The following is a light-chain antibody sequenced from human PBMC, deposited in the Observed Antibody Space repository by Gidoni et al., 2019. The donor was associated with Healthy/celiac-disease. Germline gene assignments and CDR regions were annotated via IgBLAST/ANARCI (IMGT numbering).Light chain of an antibody. J-gene: IGKJ4*01. CDR3: QQYYITPLT. V-gene: IGKV4-1*01. CDR1: QSVLYSSNNKNY. CDR2: WAS. Sequence: DIVMTQSPDSLALSLGEGATINCKSSQSVLYSSNNKNYLAWYQQKPGQPPKLLIYWASTREAGVPDRFSGSGSGKDFTLTISSLQAEDVAVYYCQQYYITPLTFGGXTKVEIK.